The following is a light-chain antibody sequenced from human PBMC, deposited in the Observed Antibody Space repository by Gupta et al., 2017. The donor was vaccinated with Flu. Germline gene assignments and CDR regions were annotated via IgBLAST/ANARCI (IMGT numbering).Light chain of an antibody. CDR2: QDS. CDR3: QVWDSSTFYV. CDR1: NLGHKF. J-gene: IGLJ1*01. V-gene: IGLV3-1*01. Sequence: SYALTQPPSVSVSPGQTASITCSGNNLGHKFTCWYQQKPGQSPVLVIYQDSKRPSGIPERFSGSSSVNAATLTISGTQAIDEAVYYCQVWDSSTFYVFGTGTKVTVL.